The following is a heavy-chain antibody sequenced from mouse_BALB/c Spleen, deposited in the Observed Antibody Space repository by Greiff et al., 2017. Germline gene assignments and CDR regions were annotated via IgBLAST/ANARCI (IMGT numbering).Heavy chain of an antibody. V-gene: IGHV5-15*02. J-gene: IGHJ4*01. CDR2: ISNLAYSI. Sequence: EVMLVESGGGLVQPGGSRKLSCAASGFTFSDYGMAWVRQAPGKGPEWVAFISNLAYSIYYADTVTGRFTISRENAKNTLYLEMSSLRSEDTAMYYCARGLLNAMDYWGQGTSVTVSS. CDR3: ARGLLNAMDY. CDR1: GFTFSDYG. D-gene: IGHD2-10*01.